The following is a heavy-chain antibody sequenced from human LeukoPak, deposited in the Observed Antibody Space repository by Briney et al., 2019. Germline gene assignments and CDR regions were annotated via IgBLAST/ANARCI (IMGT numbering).Heavy chain of an antibody. D-gene: IGHD5/OR15-5a*01. J-gene: IGHJ4*02. CDR3: AKVAALSN. Sequence: GSLRLSCAGSGFTFSNFAMNWVRQAPGKGPEWVSGLSGSGGSTYYADSVKGRFTISRDNSKNTLYLQMNSLRAEDTAVYYCAKVAALSNWGQGTLVTVSS. V-gene: IGHV3-23*01. CDR2: LSGSGGST. CDR1: GFTFSNFA.